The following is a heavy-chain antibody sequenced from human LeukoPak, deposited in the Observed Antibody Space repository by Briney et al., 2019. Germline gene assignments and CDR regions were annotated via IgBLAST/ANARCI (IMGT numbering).Heavy chain of an antibody. CDR2: ISGSGGST. J-gene: IGHJ5*02. D-gene: IGHD2-2*02. V-gene: IGHV3-23*01. CDR3: AKLSAAISDIDWFDP. Sequence: GGSLRLSCAASGFTFSSYAMSWVRQAPGKGLEWVSAISGSGGSTYYADSVKGRFTISRDNSKNTLYLQMNSLRAGDTAVYYCAKLSAAISDIDWFDPWGQGTLVTVSS. CDR1: GFTFSSYA.